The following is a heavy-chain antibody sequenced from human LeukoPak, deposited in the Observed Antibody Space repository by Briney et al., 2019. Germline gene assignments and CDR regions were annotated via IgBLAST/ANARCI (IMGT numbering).Heavy chain of an antibody. J-gene: IGHJ4*02. Sequence: SETLSLTCTVPGVSISSTTLYWGWVRQSPGKGLEWIATIYYSGTTYYNPSLKSRVTISVDTSKNQFSLKLTSVTAADTAIYYCAGAPAGGSDWLSPFDYWGRGTLVTVSS. V-gene: IGHV4-39*01. CDR1: GVSISSTTLY. CDR3: AGAPAGGSDWLSPFDY. D-gene: IGHD3-9*01. CDR2: IYYSGTT.